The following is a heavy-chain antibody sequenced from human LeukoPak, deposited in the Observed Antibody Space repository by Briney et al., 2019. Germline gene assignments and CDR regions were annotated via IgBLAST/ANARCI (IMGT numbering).Heavy chain of an antibody. Sequence: ASVRVSCKASGYTFTGYYMHGVRQAAGQGLEWMGWFNPNSGGTNYAQKFQGRVTMTRDTSISTAYMELSRLRSDDTAVYYCAREDYYDSSGYWALFDYWGQGTLVTVSS. CDR1: GYTFTGYY. J-gene: IGHJ4*02. CDR3: AREDYYDSSGYWALFDY. D-gene: IGHD3-22*01. V-gene: IGHV1-2*02. CDR2: FNPNSGGT.